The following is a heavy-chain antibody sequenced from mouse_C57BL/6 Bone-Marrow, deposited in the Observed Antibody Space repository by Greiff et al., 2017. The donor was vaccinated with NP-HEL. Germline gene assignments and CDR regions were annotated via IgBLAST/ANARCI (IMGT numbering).Heavy chain of an antibody. J-gene: IGHJ4*01. Sequence: VKLQESGAELVRPGTSVKLSCKASGYTFTSYWMHWVKQRPGQGLEWIGVIDPSDSYTNYNQKFKGKATLTVDTSSSTAYMQLSSLTSEDSAVYYCARVYGNYPLYAMDYWGQGTSVTVSS. V-gene: IGHV1-59*01. CDR3: ARVYGNYPLYAMDY. CDR1: GYTFTSYW. D-gene: IGHD2-1*01. CDR2: IDPSDSYT.